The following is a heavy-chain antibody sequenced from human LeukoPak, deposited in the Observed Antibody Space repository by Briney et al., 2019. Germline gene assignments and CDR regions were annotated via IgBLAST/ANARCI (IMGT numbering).Heavy chain of an antibody. CDR2: IYYSGST. Sequence: PSETLSLTCTVSGGSISGYYWSWIRQPPGKGLEWIGYIYYSGSTNYNPSLKSRVTISVDTSKNQFSLKLSSVTAADTAVYYCARYSSSWYVVWYFDLWGRGTLVTVSS. J-gene: IGHJ2*01. D-gene: IGHD6-13*01. CDR3: ARYSSSWYVVWYFDL. V-gene: IGHV4-59*12. CDR1: GGSISGYY.